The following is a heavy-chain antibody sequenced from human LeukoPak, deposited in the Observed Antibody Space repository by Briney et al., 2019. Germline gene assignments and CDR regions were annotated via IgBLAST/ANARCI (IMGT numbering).Heavy chain of an antibody. J-gene: IGHJ6*04. V-gene: IGHV1-3*01. Sequence: ASVKVSCKASGYTFTSYAMHWVRQAPGQRLEWMGWINAGNGNTKYSQKFQGRVTITRDTSASTAYMELSSLRSGDTAVYYCARDGLPSYSSSWYDDYYYYYGMDVWGKGTTVTVSS. CDR2: INAGNGNT. CDR1: GYTFTSYA. D-gene: IGHD6-13*01. CDR3: ARDGLPSYSSSWYDDYYYYYGMDV.